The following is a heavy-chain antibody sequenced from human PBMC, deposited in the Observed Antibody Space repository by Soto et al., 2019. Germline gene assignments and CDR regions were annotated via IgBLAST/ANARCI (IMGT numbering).Heavy chain of an antibody. J-gene: IGHJ6*02. V-gene: IGHV4-30-4*01. D-gene: IGHD3-10*01. CDR3: ARDPRPFYGSGSYYYYGMDV. CDR2: IYYSGST. Sequence: QVQLQESGPGLVKPSQTLSLTCTVSGGSISSGDYYWSWIRQPPGKGLDWIGYIYYSGSTYYNPSLKSRVTISVDTSKNQFSLKLSSVTAADTAVYYCARDPRPFYGSGSYYYYGMDVWGQGTTVTVSS. CDR1: GGSISSGDYY.